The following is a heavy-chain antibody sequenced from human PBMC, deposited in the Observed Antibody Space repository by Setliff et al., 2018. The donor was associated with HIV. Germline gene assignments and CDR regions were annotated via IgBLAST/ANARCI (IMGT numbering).Heavy chain of an antibody. CDR2: IYYSGST. V-gene: IGHV4-39*01. CDR3: ASGQWLEHAFDI. J-gene: IGHJ3*02. D-gene: IGHD6-19*01. Sequence: PSETLSLTCTVSGGSISSSSSFWGWIRQPPGKGLEWIGSIYYSGSTYYNPSLQSRVTISVDTSKNQFSLKLSSVTVADTAVYYCASGQWLEHAFDIWGQGTVVTVSS. CDR1: GGSISSSSSF.